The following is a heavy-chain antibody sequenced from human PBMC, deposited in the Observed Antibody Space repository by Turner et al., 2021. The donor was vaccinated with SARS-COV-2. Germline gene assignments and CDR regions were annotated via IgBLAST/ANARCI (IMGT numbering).Heavy chain of an antibody. Sequence: EVQLLESGGGLVQPGGSLRLPCAASGFTFSSYAMSWVRQATGKGLEWVSAISGSGGSTYYADSVKGRFTISRDNSKNTLYLQMNSLRAEDTAVYYCAKADRIMIVVVITLFDYWGQGTLVTVSS. J-gene: IGHJ4*02. V-gene: IGHV3-23*01. CDR1: GFTFSSYA. CDR3: AKADRIMIVVVITLFDY. CDR2: ISGSGGST. D-gene: IGHD3-22*01.